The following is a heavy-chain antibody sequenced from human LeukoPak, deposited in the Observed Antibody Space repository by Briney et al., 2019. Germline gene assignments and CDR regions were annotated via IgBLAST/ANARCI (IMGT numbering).Heavy chain of an antibody. CDR2: INPNTGGT. D-gene: IGHD6-13*01. CDR3: ARGVASAGAKYFDQ. J-gene: IGHJ4*02. V-gene: IGHV1-2*02. CDR1: GYTFTGYC. Sequence: GASVKVSCKASGYTFTGYCIHWVRQAPGQGLGWMGWINPNTGGTDYAQKFQVRVTMTRDTSISTVYMELSRLTSDDTAVYYCARGVASAGAKYFDQWGQGTLVTVSS.